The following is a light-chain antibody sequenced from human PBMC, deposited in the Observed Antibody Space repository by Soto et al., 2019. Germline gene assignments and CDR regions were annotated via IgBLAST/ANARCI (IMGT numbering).Light chain of an antibody. CDR1: QSISSNF. V-gene: IGKV3-20*01. J-gene: IGKJ1*01. CDR3: QESAGSPRT. CDR2: GAS. Sequence: QSLGTVSLTQGEETTLSCRASQSISSNFLAWYQQKRGQAPRLLIHGASNRATGIPDRFSGSGSGTDFTLTIAILEPEDFAVYYCQESAGSPRTFGQGTKVAIK.